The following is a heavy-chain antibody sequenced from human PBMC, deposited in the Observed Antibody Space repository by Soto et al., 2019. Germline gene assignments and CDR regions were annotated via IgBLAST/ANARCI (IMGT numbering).Heavy chain of an antibody. J-gene: IGHJ4*02. CDR2: IIPILGTA. D-gene: IGHD6-25*01. V-gene: IGHV1-69*08. CDR1: GGTFSSYT. CDR3: AAGIAARPYS. Sequence: QVQLVQSGAEVKKPGSSVKVSCKASGGTFSSYTISWVRQAPGQGLEWMGRIIPILGTANYAQKFQGRVTITADKSTSTADMELSSLRSQDTAVYYWAAGIAARPYSLGQGTLVTVSS.